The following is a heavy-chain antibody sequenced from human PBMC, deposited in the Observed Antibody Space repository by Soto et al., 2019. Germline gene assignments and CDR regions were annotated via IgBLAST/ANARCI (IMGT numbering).Heavy chain of an antibody. CDR2: IKQDGSEK. Sequence: GGSLRLSCAASGFTFSSYWMSWVRQAPGKGLEWVANIKQDGSEKYYVDSVKGRFTISRDNAKNSLYLQMNSLRAEDTAVYYCARDHQGHVYDSSGYYNYWGQGTLVTVSS. CDR3: ARDHQGHVYDSSGYYNY. J-gene: IGHJ4*02. CDR1: GFTFSSYW. V-gene: IGHV3-7*05. D-gene: IGHD3-22*01.